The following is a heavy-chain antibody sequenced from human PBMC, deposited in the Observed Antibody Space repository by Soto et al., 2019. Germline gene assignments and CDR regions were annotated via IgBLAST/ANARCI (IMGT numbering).Heavy chain of an antibody. D-gene: IGHD4-17*01. J-gene: IGHJ4*02. CDR1: GGSISSGAHY. CDR2: IYYSGSN. V-gene: IGHV4-31*03. Sequence: QVQLQESGPGLVKPSQTLSLTCTVSGGSISSGAHYWSWIRQLPGKGLEWIGNIYYSGSNYYNTSLNSRVTISVDTSNNQFALNLSSVTAAATAIYYCARDRYGVRSGDYFDSWCQGILGTVSS. CDR3: ARDRYGVRSGDYFDS.